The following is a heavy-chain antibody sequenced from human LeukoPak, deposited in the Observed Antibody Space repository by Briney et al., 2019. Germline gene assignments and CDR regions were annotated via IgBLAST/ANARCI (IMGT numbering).Heavy chain of an antibody. Sequence: PSQTLSLTCTVSGGSISSGGYYWSWIRQHPGKGLEWIGYIYYSGSTYYNPSLKSRVTISADTSKSQFSLKISSVTAADTAVYYCARGFPVENWGQGTLVTVSS. CDR2: IYYSGST. CDR3: ARGFPVEN. CDR1: GGSISSGGYY. V-gene: IGHV4-31*03. J-gene: IGHJ4*02. D-gene: IGHD2-15*01.